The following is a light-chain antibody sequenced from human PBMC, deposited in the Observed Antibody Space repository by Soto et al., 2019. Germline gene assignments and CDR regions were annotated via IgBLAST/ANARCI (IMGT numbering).Light chain of an antibody. V-gene: IGKV3-15*01. CDR3: QQYNNCPPIT. J-gene: IGKJ5*01. Sequence: IVLTQSPGTLSLSPGERATLSCRASQTVSSNLAWYQQKPGQAPRLLIYGASTRATGIPARFSGSGSGAELALTISSLHSEDFAVYYCQQYNNCPPITFGQGTRLEIK. CDR1: QTVSSN. CDR2: GAS.